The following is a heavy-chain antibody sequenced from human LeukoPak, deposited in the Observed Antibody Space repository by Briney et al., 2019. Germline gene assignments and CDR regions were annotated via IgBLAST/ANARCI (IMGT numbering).Heavy chain of an antibody. J-gene: IGHJ6*02. CDR3: ARQYYDFWSGYRHSINYYYYGMDV. CDR2: MNPNSGNT. D-gene: IGHD3-3*01. Sequence: WASVKVSCKASGYTFTSYDINWVRQATGQGLEWMGWMNPNSGNTGYAQKFQGRVTMTRNTSISTAYMELSSLRSEDTAVYYCARQYYDFWSGYRHSINYYYYGMDVWGQGTTVTVSS. V-gene: IGHV1-8*01. CDR1: GYTFTSYD.